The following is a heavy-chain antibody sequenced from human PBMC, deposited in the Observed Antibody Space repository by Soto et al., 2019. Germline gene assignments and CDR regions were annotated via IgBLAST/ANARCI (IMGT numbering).Heavy chain of an antibody. CDR3: TGEVASGY. CDR2: ISRDGGTK. D-gene: IGHD2-8*02. Sequence: QVQLVESGGGVVQPGRSLRLSCAVSGFTVNTYGMHWVRQAPGKGLEWVAVISRDGGTKFYADSVKGRFTISRDNYRNTLFLEMKSLRGDERAGYSCTGEVASGYWGQGTLVTISS. V-gene: IGHV3-30*03. J-gene: IGHJ4*02. CDR1: GFTVNTYG.